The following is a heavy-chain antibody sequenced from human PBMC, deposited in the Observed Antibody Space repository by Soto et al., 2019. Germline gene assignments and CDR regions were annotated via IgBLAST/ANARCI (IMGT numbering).Heavy chain of an antibody. D-gene: IGHD1-26*01. J-gene: IGHJ4*02. CDR2: ISSNGGST. CDR1: GFTFSSYA. CDR3: AREGELLGFDY. V-gene: IGHV3-64*01. Sequence: GGSLRLSCAASGFTFSSYAMHWVRQAPGKGLEYVSAISSNGGSTYYANSVKGRFTISRDNSKNTLYLQMGSLRAEDMAVYYCAREGELLGFDYWGQGTLVTVSS.